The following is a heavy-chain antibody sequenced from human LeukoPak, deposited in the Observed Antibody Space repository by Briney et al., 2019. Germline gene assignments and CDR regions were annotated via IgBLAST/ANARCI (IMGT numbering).Heavy chain of an antibody. Sequence: GASVKVSCKASGGTFSSHAISWVRQAPGQGLEWVGGIIPIFGTANYAQKFQGRVTITTDESTSTAYMELSSLRSEDTAVYYCACSISAAGIGWFDPWGQGTLVTVSS. J-gene: IGHJ5*02. D-gene: IGHD6-13*01. CDR1: GGTFSSHA. CDR2: IIPIFGTA. V-gene: IGHV1-69*05. CDR3: ACSISAAGIGWFDP.